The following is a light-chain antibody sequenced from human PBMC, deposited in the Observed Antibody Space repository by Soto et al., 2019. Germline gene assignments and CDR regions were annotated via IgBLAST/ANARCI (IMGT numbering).Light chain of an antibody. CDR2: KAS. V-gene: IGKV1-5*03. CDR1: QTISSW. J-gene: IGKJ1*01. CDR3: QHYNSYSEA. Sequence: DIQMTQSPSTLSGSVGRRVTITGPATQTISSWLAWYQQKXGKAPKXXIYKASTLKSGVPSRFSGSGAGTEFTLTISSLQPDDFETYYCQHYNSYSEAFGQGTKVDIK.